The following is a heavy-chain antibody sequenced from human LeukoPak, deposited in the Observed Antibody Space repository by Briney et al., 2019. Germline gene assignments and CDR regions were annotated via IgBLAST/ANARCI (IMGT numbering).Heavy chain of an antibody. Sequence: ASVNVSCKASGYTFTSYDINWVRQATGQGLEWMGWMNPNSGNTGYAQKFQGRVTITRNTSISTAYMELSSLRSEDTAVYYCARETSTGTFDYWGQGTLVTVSS. D-gene: IGHD4-17*01. CDR3: ARETSTGTFDY. V-gene: IGHV1-8*03. CDR1: GYTFTSYD. J-gene: IGHJ4*02. CDR2: MNPNSGNT.